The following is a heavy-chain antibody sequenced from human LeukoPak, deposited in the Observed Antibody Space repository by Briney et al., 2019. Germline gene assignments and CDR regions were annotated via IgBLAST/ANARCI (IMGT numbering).Heavy chain of an antibody. J-gene: IGHJ4*02. D-gene: IGHD3-16*02. CDR3: ARHTGQAMITFGGVIVIPAYFDY. CDR2: IYYSGST. V-gene: IGHV4-39*01. CDR1: GGSISSSSYH. Sequence: SETLSLTCTVSGGSISSSSYHWGWIRHPPGKGLEWVGSIYYSGSTYYNPSLKSRVTISVDTSKNQFSLKLSSVTAADTAVYDCARHTGQAMITFGGVIVIPAYFDYWGQGTLVTVSS.